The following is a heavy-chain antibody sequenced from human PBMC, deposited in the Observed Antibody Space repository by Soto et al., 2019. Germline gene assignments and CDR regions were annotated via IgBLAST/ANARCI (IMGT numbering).Heavy chain of an antibody. CDR2: INPNSGGT. Sequence: ASVKVSCKASGYTFTGYYMHWVRQAPGQGLEWMGWINPNSGGTNYAQKFQGWVTMTRDTSISTAYMELSRLRSDDTVVYYCARARLSIAAAGTNYYYGMDVWGQGTTVTVSS. V-gene: IGHV1-2*04. J-gene: IGHJ6*02. CDR3: ARARLSIAAAGTNYYYGMDV. D-gene: IGHD6-13*01. CDR1: GYTFTGYY.